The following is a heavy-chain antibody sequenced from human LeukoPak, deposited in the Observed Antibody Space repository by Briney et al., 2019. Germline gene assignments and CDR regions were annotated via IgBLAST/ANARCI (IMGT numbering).Heavy chain of an antibody. V-gene: IGHV1-2*02. CDR2: INSNNGGT. CDR1: GYTFTGCY. D-gene: IGHD4-17*01. Sequence: ASVKVSCKASGYTFTGCYMHWVRQAPGQGLEWMGWINSNNGGTNYARGFQGRGTMTRDTSISTAYMELTGLTSDDTAVYYCASRSSTVAKFPFHYWGQGTLVTVSS. J-gene: IGHJ4*02. CDR3: ASRSSTVAKFPFHY.